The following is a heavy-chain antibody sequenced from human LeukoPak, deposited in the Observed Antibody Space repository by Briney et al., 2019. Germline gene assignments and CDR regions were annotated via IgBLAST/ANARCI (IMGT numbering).Heavy chain of an antibody. D-gene: IGHD3-22*01. V-gene: IGHV3-13*04. CDR1: GFTFSSYD. CDR3: ARGLSYYDSSGYYGDTFDV. CDR2: IGTTGDT. J-gene: IGHJ3*01. Sequence: GGSLRLSCAASGFTFSSYDMHWVRQPTGKGLEWVSGIGTTGDTYYPGSVKGRFTISRENAKNALYLQMNSLRAGDTAVYYCARGLSYYDSSGYYGDTFDVWGQGTMVIVSS.